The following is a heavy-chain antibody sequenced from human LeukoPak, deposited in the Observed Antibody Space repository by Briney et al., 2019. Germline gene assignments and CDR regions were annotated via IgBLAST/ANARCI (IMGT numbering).Heavy chain of an antibody. J-gene: IGHJ6*04. V-gene: IGHV4-34*01. D-gene: IGHD3-10*01. CDR2: INHSGST. CDR3: ARRGVRGPHAPPLDV. CDR1: GGSFSGYY. Sequence: SETLTLTCAVYGGSFSGYYWSWIRQPPGKGLEWIGEINHSGSTNYNPSLKSRVTISVDTSKNQFSLKLSSATAADTAVYYCARRGVRGPHAPPLDVWGKGTTVTISS.